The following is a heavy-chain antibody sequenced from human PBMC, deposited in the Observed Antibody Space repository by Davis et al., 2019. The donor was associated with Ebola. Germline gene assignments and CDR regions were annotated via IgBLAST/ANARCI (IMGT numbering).Heavy chain of an antibody. D-gene: IGHD3-16*01. Sequence: GESLKISCAASGFTFSSYSMNWVHQAPGKGLEWVSSISSSSSYIYYADSVKGRFTISRDNAKNSLYLQMNSLRAEDTAVYYCAIGRGIFDYWGQGTLVTVSS. CDR3: AIGRGIFDY. CDR2: ISSSSSYI. J-gene: IGHJ4*02. CDR1: GFTFSSYS. V-gene: IGHV3-21*01.